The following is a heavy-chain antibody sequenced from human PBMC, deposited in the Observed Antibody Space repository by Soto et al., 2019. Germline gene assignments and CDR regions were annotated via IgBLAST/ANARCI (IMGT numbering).Heavy chain of an antibody. J-gene: IGHJ4*02. CDR2: IYYSGST. CDR3: ARRYSSSFDY. CDR1: GGSISSYY. V-gene: IGHV4-59*08. Sequence: QVQLQESGPGLVKPSETLSLTCTVSGGSISSYYWSWIRQPPGKGLEWIGYIYYSGSTNYNPSLXRXAXLXXDTSKNQFSLKLSSVTAADTAVYYCARRYSSSFDYWGQGTLVTVSS. D-gene: IGHD6-13*01.